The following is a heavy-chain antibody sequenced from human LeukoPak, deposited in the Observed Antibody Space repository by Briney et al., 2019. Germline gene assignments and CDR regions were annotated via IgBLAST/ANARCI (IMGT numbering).Heavy chain of an antibody. CDR2: IRYDGSNK. J-gene: IGHJ5*02. D-gene: IGHD3-3*01. V-gene: IGHV3-30*02. CDR1: GFTFSSYG. CDR3: AKDPYDFWSGSLNWFDP. Sequence: GGSLRLSCAASGFTFSSYGMHWVRQAPGKWLEWVAFIRYDGSNKYYADSVKGRFTISRDNSKNTLYLQMNSLRAEDTAVYYCAKDPYDFWSGSLNWFDPWGQGTLVTVSS.